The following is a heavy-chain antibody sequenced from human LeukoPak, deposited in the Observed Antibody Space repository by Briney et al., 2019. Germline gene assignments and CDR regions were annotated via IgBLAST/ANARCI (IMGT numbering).Heavy chain of an antibody. CDR1: GGSFSGYY. CDR3: ASTHPADYYGSYFDY. V-gene: IGHV4-34*01. J-gene: IGHJ4*02. Sequence: SETLSLTCAVYGGSFSGYYWSWIRQPTGKGLEWIGEINHSGSTNYNPSLKSRVTISVDTSKNQFSLKLSSVTAAETAVYYCASTHPADYYGSYFDYWGQGTLVTVSS. D-gene: IGHD3-10*01. CDR2: INHSGST.